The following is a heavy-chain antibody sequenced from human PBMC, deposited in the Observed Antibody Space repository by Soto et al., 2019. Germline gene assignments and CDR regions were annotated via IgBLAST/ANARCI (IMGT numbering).Heavy chain of an antibody. D-gene: IGHD3-10*01. CDR1: GGSISSGDYY. J-gene: IGHJ6*02. Sequence: SETLSLTCTVSGGSISSGDYYWSWIRQPPGKGLEWIGYIYYSGSTYYNPSLKSRVTISVDTSKNQFSLKLSSVTAADTAVYYCARDVPGGGSIPNNPYYYYYGMDVWGQGTTVTVSS. CDR2: IYYSGST. CDR3: ARDVPGGGSIPNNPYYYYYGMDV. V-gene: IGHV4-30-4*01.